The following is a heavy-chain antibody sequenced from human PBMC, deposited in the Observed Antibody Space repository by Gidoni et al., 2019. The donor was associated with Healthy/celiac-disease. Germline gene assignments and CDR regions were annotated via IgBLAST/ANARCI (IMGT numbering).Heavy chain of an antibody. CDR1: GGSISSYY. J-gene: IGHJ3*02. D-gene: IGHD3-9*01. CDR3: ASGLVLRYFGSRWGDAFDI. Sequence: QVQLQESGPGLVKPSETLSLTCTVSGGSISSYYWSWIRQPPGKGLEWIGYIYYSGSTNYNPSLKSRVTISVDTSKNQFSLKLSSVTAADTAVYYCASGLVLRYFGSRWGDAFDIWGQGTMVTVSS. CDR2: IYYSGST. V-gene: IGHV4-59*01.